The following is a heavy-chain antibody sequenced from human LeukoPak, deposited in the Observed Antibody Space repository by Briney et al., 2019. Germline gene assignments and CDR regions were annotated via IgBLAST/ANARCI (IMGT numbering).Heavy chain of an antibody. CDR3: ASRYYGSGSYFNDY. CDR1: GGSFSGYY. J-gene: IGHJ4*02. Sequence: PSETLSLTCAVYGGSFSGYYWSWIRHPPGKGLELIGEINHSGSTNYNPSLKSRVTISVDTSKNQFSLKLSSVTAADTAVYYCASRYYGSGSYFNDYWGQGTLVTVSS. D-gene: IGHD3-10*01. CDR2: INHSGST. V-gene: IGHV4-34*01.